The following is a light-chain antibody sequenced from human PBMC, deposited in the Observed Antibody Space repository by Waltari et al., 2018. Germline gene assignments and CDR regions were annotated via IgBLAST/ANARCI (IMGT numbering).Light chain of an antibody. CDR3: YSTDRTGKQRV. V-gene: IGLV3-10*01. J-gene: IGLJ2*01. Sequence: SYELTPPPSVSVSPGQTARITCPGDALPNKSGPWYQQKSGQAPVLVIYEDNKRRSGIPERFSGSSSGTMVTLTISGAQVEDEGKYYCYSTDRTGKQRVFGGGTKLTVL. CDR2: EDN. CDR1: ALPNKS.